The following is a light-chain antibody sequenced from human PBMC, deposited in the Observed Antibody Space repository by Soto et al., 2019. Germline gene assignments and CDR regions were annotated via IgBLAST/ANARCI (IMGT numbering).Light chain of an antibody. CDR3: QQYGSSPLT. CDR2: DAS. J-gene: IGKJ4*01. Sequence: IVMTQSPATLSVSPGERATLSCRASPSVSNSLAWYQQKPGQPPRLLIYDASNRATGIPARFSGSGSGTDFTLTISRLEPEDFAVYYCQQYGSSPLTFGGGTKVDIK. CDR1: PSVSNS. V-gene: IGKV3-20*01.